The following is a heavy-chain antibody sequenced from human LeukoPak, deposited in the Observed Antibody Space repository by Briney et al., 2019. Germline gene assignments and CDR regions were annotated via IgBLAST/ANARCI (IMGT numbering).Heavy chain of an antibody. D-gene: IGHD2-2*01. Sequence: GGSLRLSCTASGFTFSSYGMNWVRQAPGKGLVWVSRINGDGSSTSYADSVKGRFTISRDNSKNTLYLQMNSLRAEDTAVYYCARAGYCSRTSCYPGPIGYWGQGTLVTVSS. CDR3: ARAGYCSRTSCYPGPIGY. J-gene: IGHJ4*02. CDR2: INGDGSST. CDR1: GFTFSSYG. V-gene: IGHV3-74*01.